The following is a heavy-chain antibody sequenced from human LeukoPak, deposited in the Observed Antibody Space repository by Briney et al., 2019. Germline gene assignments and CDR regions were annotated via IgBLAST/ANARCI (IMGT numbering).Heavy chain of an antibody. V-gene: IGHV3-21*01. CDR1: GFIFTNYS. J-gene: IGHJ4*02. CDR3: TKGSSMLSNRYYLDY. D-gene: IGHD2-15*01. CDR2: ISTSGIYM. Sequence: PGGSLRLSCGASGFIFTNYSMRWVRQAPGKGLEWVSSISTSGIYMYYADSVRGRFTISRDDATNSLYLQMNSLRAEDTAVYYCTKGSSMLSNRYYLDYWGQGALVTVSS.